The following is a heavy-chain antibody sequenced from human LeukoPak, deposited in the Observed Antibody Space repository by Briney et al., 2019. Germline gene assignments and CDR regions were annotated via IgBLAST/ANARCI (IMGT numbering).Heavy chain of an antibody. J-gene: IGHJ3*01. Sequence: PGGSLRLSCAASGFTFSHYAMTWVRQVPGKGLEWVSSISGYTGRTYYAGSVKGRFTISRDNSNDRVYLQMNSLRAEDTALYYCAKFLGGDEKVDAFDVWGQGTRVTVSS. CDR1: GFTFSHYA. D-gene: IGHD2/OR15-2a*01. CDR3: AKFLGGDEKVDAFDV. CDR2: ISGYTGRT. V-gene: IGHV3-23*01.